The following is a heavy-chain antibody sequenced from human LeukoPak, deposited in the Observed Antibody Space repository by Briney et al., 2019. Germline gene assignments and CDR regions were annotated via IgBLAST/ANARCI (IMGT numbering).Heavy chain of an antibody. V-gene: IGHV3-30*04. CDR1: GFTFSSYA. CDR3: ARGSLLWFGELSLLDY. D-gene: IGHD3-10*01. CDR2: ISYDGSNK. Sequence: GGSLRLSCAASGFTFSSYAMHWVRQAPGKGLEWVAVISYDGSNKYYADSVKGRFTISRDNAKNTLYLQMNSLRAEDTAVYYCARGSLLWFGELSLLDYWGQGTLVTVSS. J-gene: IGHJ4*02.